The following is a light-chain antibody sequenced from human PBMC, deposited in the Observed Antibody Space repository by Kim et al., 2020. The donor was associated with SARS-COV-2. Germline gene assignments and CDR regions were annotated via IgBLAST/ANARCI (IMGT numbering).Light chain of an antibody. CDR2: GAS. CDR1: QIVTNNY. J-gene: IGKJ2*01. V-gene: IGKV3-20*01. CDR3: QQYGSSPPYT. Sequence: EIVLTQSPGTLSLSPGERATLSCRASQIVTNNYLAWYQQKPGQAPRLLIYGASSRATGIPDRFSGRGSGTDFTLTISRLEPEDFAFYYCQQYGSSPPYTFGLGTKLEI.